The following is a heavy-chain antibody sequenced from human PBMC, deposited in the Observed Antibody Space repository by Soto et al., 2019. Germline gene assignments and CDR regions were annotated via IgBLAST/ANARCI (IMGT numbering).Heavy chain of an antibody. CDR3: AKYDILTGSQQAFDY. J-gene: IGHJ4*02. D-gene: IGHD3-9*01. V-gene: IGHV3-23*01. Sequence: PGESLKISCAASGFTFSIYAMSWVRQAPGEGLEWVSAISGSGGSTYYAYSVKDRFTISRDNSKNTLYLQMNSLRAEDTAVYYCAKYDILTGSQQAFDYWGQGTLVTISS. CDR1: GFTFSIYA. CDR2: ISGSGGST.